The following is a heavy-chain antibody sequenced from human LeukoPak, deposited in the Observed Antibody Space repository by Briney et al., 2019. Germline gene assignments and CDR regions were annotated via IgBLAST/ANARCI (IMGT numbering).Heavy chain of an antibody. J-gene: IGHJ4*02. CDR1: GGSFSGYY. CDR3: ARARARYSSSSDFDY. D-gene: IGHD6-6*01. Sequence: SETLSLTCAVYGGSFSGYYWSWIRQPPGKGLEWIGEINHSGSTNYNPSLKSRVTISVDTSKNQFSLKLSSVTAADTAVYYCARARARYSSSSDFDYWGQGTLVTVSS. CDR2: INHSGST. V-gene: IGHV4-34*01.